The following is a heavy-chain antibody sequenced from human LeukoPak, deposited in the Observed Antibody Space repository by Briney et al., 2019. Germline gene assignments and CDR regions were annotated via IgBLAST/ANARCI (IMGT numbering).Heavy chain of an antibody. CDR2: IKEDGSEK. Sequence: PGGSLRLSCAASGFTLSNYWMTWVRQAPGKGLEWVANIKEDGSEKYYVDSVKGRFTISRDNAKNSLYLQMNSLRAEDTAVYYCARVTNGGYDSGNFDYWGQGTLVTVSS. D-gene: IGHD5-12*01. CDR3: ARVTNGGYDSGNFDY. CDR1: GFTLSNYW. V-gene: IGHV3-7*01. J-gene: IGHJ4*02.